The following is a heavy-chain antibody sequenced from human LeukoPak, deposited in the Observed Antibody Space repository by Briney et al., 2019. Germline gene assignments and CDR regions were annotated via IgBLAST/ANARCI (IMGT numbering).Heavy chain of an antibody. CDR3: ARGQTYYDDSTGYHYYAFDI. D-gene: IGHD3-9*01. Sequence: GGSLRLSCAASGFSFSSYAMSWVRQAPGKGLEWVSAMSGTDSSTYYADSVKGRFTIARDNAKKTLYLQMNSLTAEDTAVYYCARGQTYYDDSTGYHYYAFDIWGQGTMVTVSS. CDR2: MSGTDSST. CDR1: GFSFSSYA. J-gene: IGHJ3*02. V-gene: IGHV3-23*01.